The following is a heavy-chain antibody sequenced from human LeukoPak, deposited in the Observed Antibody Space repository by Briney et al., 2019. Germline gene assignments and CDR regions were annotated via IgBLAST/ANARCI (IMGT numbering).Heavy chain of an antibody. Sequence: GASVKVSCKASGYTFTGYYMHWVRQAPGQGLEWMGWINPNSGGTNYAQKFQGRVTMTRDTSISTAYMELSRLRSDDTAVYYCARDQGYYDSSGYETWGQGTLVTVSS. CDR1: GYTFTGYY. D-gene: IGHD3-22*01. V-gene: IGHV1-2*02. CDR3: ARDQGYYDSSGYET. J-gene: IGHJ4*02. CDR2: INPNSGGT.